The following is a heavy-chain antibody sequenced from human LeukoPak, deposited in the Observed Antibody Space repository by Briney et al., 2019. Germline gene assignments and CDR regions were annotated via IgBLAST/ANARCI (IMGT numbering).Heavy chain of an antibody. CDR1: RGSISTYY. CDR3: ARHLRRSKNRYFED. Sequence: SETLSLTCTEPRGSISTYYPSWIRQPPGKGLEWMWYIYSNGNTNYHLPLKRRVTISVDTSKNHFSLKVTSVTAPDTAVYFCARHLRRSKNRYFEDWGQRTLVTVSS. V-gene: IGHV4-59*08. CDR2: IYSNGNT. J-gene: IGHJ4*02.